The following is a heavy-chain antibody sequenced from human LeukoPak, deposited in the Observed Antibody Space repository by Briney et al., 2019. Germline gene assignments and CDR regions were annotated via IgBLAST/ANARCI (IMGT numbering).Heavy chain of an antibody. CDR2: INPTGGST. D-gene: IGHD6-6*01. V-gene: IGHV1-46*01. J-gene: IGHJ4*02. CDR3: ARTAARRFDY. Sequence: ASVKVSCKASGYTFPSYFMHWVRQAPGQGLEWMGIINPTGGSTTYAQKFQGRVTMTRNTSTSTVYMELSSLRSDDTAVYYCARTAARRFDYWGQGTLVTVSS. CDR1: GYTFPSYF.